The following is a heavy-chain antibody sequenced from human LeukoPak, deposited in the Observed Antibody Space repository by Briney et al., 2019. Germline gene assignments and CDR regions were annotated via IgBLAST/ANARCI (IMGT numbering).Heavy chain of an antibody. CDR3: STEEYYYDTSGYPPGRAFDI. CDR1: EFTFTSAT. CDR2: IKSKTDGGTT. V-gene: IGHV3-15*01. Sequence: GGSLRLSCAASEFTFTSATISWSRQAPGKGLEWVGRIKSKTDGGTTDYAAPVKGRFTISKDDSKNTLYLQMSSLKIEDTARYYFSTEEYYYDTSGYPPGRAFDIWGQGTVVSVSS. J-gene: IGHJ3*02. D-gene: IGHD3-22*01.